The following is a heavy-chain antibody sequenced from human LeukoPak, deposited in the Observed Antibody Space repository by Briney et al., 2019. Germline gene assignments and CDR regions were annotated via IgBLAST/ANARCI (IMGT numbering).Heavy chain of an antibody. CDR2: INWNGGST. J-gene: IGHJ5*02. V-gene: IGHV3-20*04. Sequence: GGSLRLSCAASGFTFDDYGMNWVRQAPGKGLEWVPGINWNGGSTGYADSVKGRFTISRDNVKNSLFLQMDSLRVEDTALYYCARDGVVATIGDNWFDPWGQGTLVIVSS. CDR1: GFTFDDYG. CDR3: ARDGVVATIGDNWFDP. D-gene: IGHD5-12*01.